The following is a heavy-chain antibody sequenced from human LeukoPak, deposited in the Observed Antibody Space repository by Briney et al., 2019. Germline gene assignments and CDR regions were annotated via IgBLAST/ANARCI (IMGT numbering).Heavy chain of an antibody. V-gene: IGHV4-38-2*01. CDR1: GYSISSGYY. CDR3: ATGGHRAGTAFDI. J-gene: IGHJ3*02. CDR2: IYHSGST. D-gene: IGHD1-14*01. Sequence: NTSETLSLTCAVSGYSISSGYYWGWIRQPPGKGLEWIGNIYHSGSTYYNPSLKSRVTISVDTSKNQFSLKPSSVTAADTAVYYCATGGHRAGTAFDIWGQGTMVTVSS.